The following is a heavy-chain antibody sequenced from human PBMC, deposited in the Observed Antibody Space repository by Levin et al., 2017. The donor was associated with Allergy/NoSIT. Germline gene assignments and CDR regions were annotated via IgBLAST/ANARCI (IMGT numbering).Heavy chain of an antibody. CDR1: GYTFTSYY. CDR3: ARLAVAGSLGEN. Sequence: ASVKVSCKASGYTFTSYYMHWVRQAPGQGLEWMGLINPSGGSTSYAQKFQGRISMTRDTSTSTVYMELSSLRSEDTAVYFCARLAVAGSLGENWGQGTLVTVSS. CDR2: INPSGGST. D-gene: IGHD6-19*01. V-gene: IGHV1-46*01. J-gene: IGHJ4*02.